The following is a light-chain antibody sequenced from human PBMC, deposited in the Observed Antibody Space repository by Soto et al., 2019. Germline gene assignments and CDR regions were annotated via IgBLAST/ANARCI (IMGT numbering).Light chain of an antibody. Sequence: QSALTQPASVSGSPGQSITISCTGTRGDVGGYNYVSWYQQHPGKAPKLMIYEVTNRPSGVSNRFSGSKSGNTASLTISGLQSEDEADYYCSSYSISDTLVVFGGGTKLTVL. CDR3: SSYSISDTLVV. V-gene: IGLV2-14*01. CDR2: EVT. CDR1: RGDVGGYNY. J-gene: IGLJ2*01.